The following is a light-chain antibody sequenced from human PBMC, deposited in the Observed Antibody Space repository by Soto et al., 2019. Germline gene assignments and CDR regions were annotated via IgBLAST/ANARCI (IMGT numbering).Light chain of an antibody. CDR3: ASWDDRLGAVI. J-gene: IGLJ2*01. CDR2: SNN. CDR1: SSNIGGTNY. V-gene: IGLV1-47*02. Sequence: QAVVTQPPSASGTPGQKVFISCSGSSSNIGGTNYAYWYQQLPGAAPKLLMHSNNLRPSGVPERISGSKFGTAASLAISGLRFEDEAVYYCASWDDRLGAVIFGGGTKVTVL.